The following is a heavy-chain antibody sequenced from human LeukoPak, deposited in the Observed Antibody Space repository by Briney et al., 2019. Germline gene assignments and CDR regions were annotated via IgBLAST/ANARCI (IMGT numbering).Heavy chain of an antibody. V-gene: IGHV5-51*01. CDR1: GYSFTTYW. Sequence: GESLKISCKASGYSFTTYWIGWVRQLPGKGLEWMGIIYPGDFDTKYSPSFQGQVTISTDRSINTAYLQWSSLKASDSAMYYCARHSSGADFWGQGTLVTVSS. CDR3: ARHSSGADF. CDR2: IYPGDFDT. J-gene: IGHJ4*02. D-gene: IGHD3-10*01.